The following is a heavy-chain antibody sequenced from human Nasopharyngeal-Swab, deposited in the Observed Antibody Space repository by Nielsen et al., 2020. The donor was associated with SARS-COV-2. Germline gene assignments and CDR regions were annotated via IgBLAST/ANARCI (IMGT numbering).Heavy chain of an antibody. Sequence: GESLKISCAASGFTFSSYGMHWVRQAPGKGLEWVAVISYDGSNKYYADSVKGRFTISRDNSKNTLYLQMNSLRAEDTAVYYCAREGIVGATDLSFDYRGQGTLVTVSS. J-gene: IGHJ4*02. V-gene: IGHV3-30*03. CDR2: ISYDGSNK. CDR1: GFTFSSYG. CDR3: AREGIVGATDLSFDY. D-gene: IGHD1-26*01.